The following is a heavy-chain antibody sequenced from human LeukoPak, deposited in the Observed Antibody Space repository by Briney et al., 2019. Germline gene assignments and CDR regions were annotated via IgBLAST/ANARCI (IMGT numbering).Heavy chain of an antibody. D-gene: IGHD3-3*01. J-gene: IGHJ4*02. CDR2: IRSKAYGGTT. Sequence: PGGSLRLSCTASGFTFGDYAMSWVRQAPGKGLEWVGFIRSKAYGGTTEYAASVKGRFTISRDDSKSIAYLRMNSLKTEDTAVYYCTRDRGLTIFDYFDYWGQGTLVTVSS. CDR3: TRDRGLTIFDYFDY. CDR1: GFTFGDYA. V-gene: IGHV3-49*04.